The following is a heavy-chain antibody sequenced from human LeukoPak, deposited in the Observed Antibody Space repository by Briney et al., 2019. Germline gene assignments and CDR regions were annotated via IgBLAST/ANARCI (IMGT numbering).Heavy chain of an antibody. CDR3: ARDGHCSSTSCYNDAFDI. Sequence: GGSLRLSCAASGFIFNSHALSWVRQAPGKGLEWVSAVIGSDDRTYYAGSVKGRFTISRDTSKNTLYLQMNSLRAEDTAVYYCARDGHCSSTSCYNDAFDIWGQGTMVTVSS. CDR1: GFIFNSHA. J-gene: IGHJ3*02. CDR2: VIGSDDRT. D-gene: IGHD2-2*02. V-gene: IGHV3-23*01.